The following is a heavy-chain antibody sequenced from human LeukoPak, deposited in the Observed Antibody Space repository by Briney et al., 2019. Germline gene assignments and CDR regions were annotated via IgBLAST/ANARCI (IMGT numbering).Heavy chain of an antibody. Sequence: ASVKVSCKASGYTLTAYYIYWLRQAPGQGLEWMGRINPNSGGTDYAQNFQGRVTMTRDTSISTAYMELSRLRSDDTAVYYCARGYCSGGTCYLVETWLDPWGQGTLVTVSS. J-gene: IGHJ5*02. D-gene: IGHD2-15*01. CDR1: GYTLTAYY. V-gene: IGHV1-2*06. CDR2: INPNSGGT. CDR3: ARGYCSGGTCYLVETWLDP.